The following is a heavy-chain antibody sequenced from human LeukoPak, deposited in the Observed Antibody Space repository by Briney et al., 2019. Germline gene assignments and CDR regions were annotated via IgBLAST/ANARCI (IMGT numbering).Heavy chain of an antibody. CDR2: INHSGST. Sequence: PSETLSLTCAVYGGSFSGYYWSWIRQPPGKGLEWIGEINHSGSTNYNPSLKSRVTISVDTSKNQFSLKLSSVTAADTAVYYCARGNAAIWYYFDYWGQGTLVTVSS. V-gene: IGHV4-34*01. J-gene: IGHJ4*02. D-gene: IGHD2-21*01. CDR1: GGSFSGYY. CDR3: ARGNAAIWYYFDY.